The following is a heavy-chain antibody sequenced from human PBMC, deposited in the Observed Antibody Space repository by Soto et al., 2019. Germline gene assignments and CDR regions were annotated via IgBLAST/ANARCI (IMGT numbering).Heavy chain of an antibody. CDR3: ASAYCSSTSCPNYFDY. Sequence: ASVKVSCKASGGTFSSYAISWVRQAPGQGLEWMGGIIPIFGTANYAQKFQGRVTITADESTSTAYMELSSLRSEDTAVYYCASAYCSSTSCPNYFDYWGQGTLVTVSS. J-gene: IGHJ4*02. V-gene: IGHV1-69*13. CDR1: GGTFSSYA. CDR2: IIPIFGTA. D-gene: IGHD2-2*01.